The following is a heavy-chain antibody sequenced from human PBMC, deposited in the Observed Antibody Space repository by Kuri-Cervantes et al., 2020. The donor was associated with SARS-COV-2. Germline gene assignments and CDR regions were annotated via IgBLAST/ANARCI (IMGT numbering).Heavy chain of an antibody. Sequence: GGSLRLSCAASGFTFDDYAMHWVCQAPGKGLEWVSLISWDGGSTYYADSVKGRFTISRDNSKNSLYLQMNSLRAEDTAVYYCAREVPDPYYYYMDVWGKGTTVTVSS. D-gene: IGHD3-10*01. J-gene: IGHJ6*03. CDR3: AREVPDPYYYYMDV. CDR2: ISWDGGST. CDR1: GFTFDDYA. V-gene: IGHV3-43D*04.